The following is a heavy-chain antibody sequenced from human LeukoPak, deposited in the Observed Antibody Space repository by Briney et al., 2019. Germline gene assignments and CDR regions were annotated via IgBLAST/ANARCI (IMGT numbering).Heavy chain of an antibody. CDR1: GYTFTSYY. CDR3: ARGPMVTFGGVIVLNY. CDR2: INPSGGST. Sequence: ASVKVSCKASGYTFTSYYMHWVRQAPGQGLEWMGIINPSGGSTSYAQKFQGRVTMTRDTSTSTVYMELSSLRSEDTAVYYCARGPMVTFGGVIVLNYWGQGTLVTVSS. J-gene: IGHJ4*02. D-gene: IGHD3-16*02. V-gene: IGHV1-46*01.